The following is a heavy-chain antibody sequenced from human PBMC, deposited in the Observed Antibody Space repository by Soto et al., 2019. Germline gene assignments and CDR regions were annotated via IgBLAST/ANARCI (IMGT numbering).Heavy chain of an antibody. CDR1: GFTFSTYP. CDR2: ISGSGIST. CDR3: VKPPVITASYYYYDMDV. V-gene: IGHV3-23*01. D-gene: IGHD4-4*01. Sequence: QSGGSLRLSCAASGFTFSTYPMSWVRQAPGKGLEWVSGISGSGISTYYTDSVKGRFTISRDNSKNTVFLQMNSPRDEDTAVYYCVKPPVITASYYYYDMDVWGQGTTVTVSS. J-gene: IGHJ6*02.